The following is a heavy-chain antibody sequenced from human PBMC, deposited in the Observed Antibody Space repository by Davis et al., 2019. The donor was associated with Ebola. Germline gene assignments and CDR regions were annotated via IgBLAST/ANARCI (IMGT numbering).Heavy chain of an antibody. CDR2: ISSSGSHI. CDR1: GFTVSSNY. V-gene: IGHV3-21*01. J-gene: IGHJ5*02. Sequence: GGSLRLSCAASGFTVSSNYMSWVRQAPGKGLEWVSSISSSGSHISYADSVKGRFTISRDNAKKSLYLHMNGLRDEDTAVYYCARDDSGTIKGWFDPWGQGTLVTVSS. D-gene: IGHD4/OR15-4a*01. CDR3: ARDDSGTIKGWFDP.